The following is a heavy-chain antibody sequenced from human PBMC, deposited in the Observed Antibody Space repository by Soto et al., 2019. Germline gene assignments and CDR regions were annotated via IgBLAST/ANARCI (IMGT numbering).Heavy chain of an antibody. Sequence: SGPTLVNPTPPLTLTCTFSGFSLSTSGVGVGWIRQPPGKALEWLALIYWNDDKRYSPSLKSRLTITKDTSKNQVVLTMTNMDPVDTATYYCAHSGSGDYRGYYYYGMDVWGQGTTVTVSS. CDR1: GFSLSTSGVG. V-gene: IGHV2-5*01. J-gene: IGHJ6*02. CDR3: AHSGSGDYRGYYYYGMDV. D-gene: IGHD4-17*01. CDR2: IYWNDDK.